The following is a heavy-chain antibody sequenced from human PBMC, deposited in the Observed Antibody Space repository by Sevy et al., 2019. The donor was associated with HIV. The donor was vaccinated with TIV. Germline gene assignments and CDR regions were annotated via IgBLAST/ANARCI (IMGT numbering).Heavy chain of an antibody. J-gene: IGHJ1*01. V-gene: IGHV4-39*01. CDR2: IYYSGST. D-gene: IGHD3-22*01. CDR3: ARPRRYYYDSSGYYLEYFQH. CDR1: GGSISSSSYY. Sequence: SETLSLTCTVSGGSISSSSYYWGWIRQPPGKGLEWIGSIYYSGSTHYNPSLKSRVTISVDTSKNQFSLKLSSVTAADTAVYYCARPRRYYYDSSGYYLEYFQHWGQGTLVTVSS.